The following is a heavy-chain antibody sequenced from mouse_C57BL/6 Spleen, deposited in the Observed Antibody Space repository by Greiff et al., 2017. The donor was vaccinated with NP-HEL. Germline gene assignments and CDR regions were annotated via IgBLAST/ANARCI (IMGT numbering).Heavy chain of an antibody. CDR3: TSYYSNYLWYFDV. CDR2: IDPENGDT. V-gene: IGHV14-4*01. J-gene: IGHJ1*03. Sequence: VQLQQSGAELVRPGASVKLSCTASGFNIKDDYMHWVKQRPEQGLEWIGWIDPENGDTEYAPKFQGKATITADTSSNTAYLQLSSLTSEDTAVYYCTSYYSNYLWYFDVWGTGTTVTVSS. D-gene: IGHD2-5*01. CDR1: GFNIKDDY.